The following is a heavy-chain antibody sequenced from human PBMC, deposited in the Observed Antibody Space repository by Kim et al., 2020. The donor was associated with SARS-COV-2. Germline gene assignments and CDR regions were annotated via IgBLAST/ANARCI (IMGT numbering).Heavy chain of an antibody. Sequence: SETLSLTCTVSGGSVSSGSYYWSWIRQPPGKGLEWIGYIYYSGSTNYNPSLKSRVTISVDTSKNQFSLKLSSVTAADTAVYYCARYSIVGATWGQGTLVTVSS. D-gene: IGHD1-26*01. V-gene: IGHV4-61*01. CDR3: ARYSIVGAT. CDR2: IYYSGST. CDR1: GGSVSSGSYY. J-gene: IGHJ5*02.